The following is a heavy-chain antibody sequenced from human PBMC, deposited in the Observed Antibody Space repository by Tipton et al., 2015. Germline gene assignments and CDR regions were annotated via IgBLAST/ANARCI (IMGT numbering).Heavy chain of an antibody. V-gene: IGHV4-31*02. CDR1: GGSVSSGHYY. Sequence: LRLSCTVSGGSVSSGHYYWTWIRQHPGKGLEWIGYIFTSGSTYCNPSLKSRVSISLDASKNQFSLKLNSVTAADTAVYYCARDGGGAIPDYWGQGTLVTVSS. CDR2: IFTSGST. D-gene: IGHD1-26*01. J-gene: IGHJ4*02. CDR3: ARDGGGAIPDY.